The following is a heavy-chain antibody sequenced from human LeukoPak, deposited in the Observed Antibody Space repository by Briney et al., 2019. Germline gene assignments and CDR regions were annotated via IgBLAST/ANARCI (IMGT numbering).Heavy chain of an antibody. J-gene: IGHJ5*02. CDR2: IYYSGST. V-gene: IGHV4-31*03. Sequence: PSQTLSLTCTVSDGSISSGGYYWSWIRQHPGKGLEWIGYIYYSGSTYYNPSLKSRVTISVDTSKNQFSLKLSSVTAADTAVYYCARVRACSSTSCYAVPPFQGFDPWGQGTLVTVSS. CDR1: DGSISSGGYY. CDR3: ARVRACSSTSCYAVPPFQGFDP. D-gene: IGHD2-2*01.